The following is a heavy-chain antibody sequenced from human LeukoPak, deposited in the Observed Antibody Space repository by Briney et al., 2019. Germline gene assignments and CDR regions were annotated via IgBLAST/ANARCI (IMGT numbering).Heavy chain of an antibody. J-gene: IGHJ6*03. Sequence: SETLSLTCSVSGGSISSNTYYWVWMRQPPGQELVGIVRIYYTGSTYSNPSLNSPVTISIDTSRNQFTLKLSSVTAADTAVYYCARHPRPTPSDWSYLDVWGKGTTVTVSS. V-gene: IGHV4-39*01. CDR1: GGSISSNTYY. D-gene: IGHD2-15*01. CDR3: ARHPRPTPSDWSYLDV. CDR2: IYYTGST.